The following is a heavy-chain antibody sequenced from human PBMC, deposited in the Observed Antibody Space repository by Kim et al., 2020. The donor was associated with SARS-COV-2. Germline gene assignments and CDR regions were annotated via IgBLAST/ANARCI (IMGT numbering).Heavy chain of an antibody. D-gene: IGHD1-26*01. V-gene: IGHV3-23*01. Sequence: GGSLRLSCAASGFTFSSYAMSWVRQAPGKGLEWVSAISGSGGSTYYADSVKGRFTISRDNSKNTLYLQMNSLRAEDTAVYYCAKGYIVGATTTVADFDYCGQGTLVTVSP. J-gene: IGHJ4*02. CDR1: GFTFSSYA. CDR3: AKGYIVGATTTVADFDY. CDR2: ISGSGGST.